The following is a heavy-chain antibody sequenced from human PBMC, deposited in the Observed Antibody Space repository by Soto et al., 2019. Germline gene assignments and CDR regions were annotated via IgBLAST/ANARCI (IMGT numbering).Heavy chain of an antibody. CDR1: GFTFSSYW. CDR2: IKQDGSEK. V-gene: IGHV3-7*01. J-gene: IGHJ4*02. Sequence: GGSLRLSCAASGFTFSSYWMSWVRQAPGKGLEWVANIKQDGSEKYYVDSVKGRFTISRDNAKNSLYLQMNSLRAEDTAVYYCARLYFGVVIMFDYWGQGTLVTVSS. D-gene: IGHD3-3*01. CDR3: ARLYFGVVIMFDY.